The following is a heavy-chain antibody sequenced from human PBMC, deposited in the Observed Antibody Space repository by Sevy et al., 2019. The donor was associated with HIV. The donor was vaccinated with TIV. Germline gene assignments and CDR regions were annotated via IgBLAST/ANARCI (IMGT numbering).Heavy chain of an antibody. CDR1: GLTFSSYA. J-gene: IGHJ4*02. CDR3: ARDLRLGYCTNGVCHPDY. D-gene: IGHD2-8*01. CDR2: ISYDGSNK. V-gene: IGHV3-30-3*01. Sequence: GGSLRLSCAASGLTFSSYAMHWVRQAPGKGLEWVAVISYDGSNKYYADSVKGRFTISRDNSKNTLYLQMNSLRAEDTAVYYCARDLRLGYCTNGVCHPDYWGQGTLVTVSS.